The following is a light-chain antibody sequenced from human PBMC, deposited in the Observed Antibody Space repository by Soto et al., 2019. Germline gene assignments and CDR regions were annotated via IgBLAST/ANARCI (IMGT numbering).Light chain of an antibody. Sequence: EIVLTQSPGTLSLSPGERATLSCRASHSVSSSYLAWYQQKPGQAPRLLIYGASSRATGIPDRFSGSGPGTDFTLTISRLEPEDFAVYYCQQYGGSPPITFGQGTRLEIK. V-gene: IGKV3-20*01. J-gene: IGKJ5*01. CDR1: HSVSSSY. CDR2: GAS. CDR3: QQYGGSPPIT.